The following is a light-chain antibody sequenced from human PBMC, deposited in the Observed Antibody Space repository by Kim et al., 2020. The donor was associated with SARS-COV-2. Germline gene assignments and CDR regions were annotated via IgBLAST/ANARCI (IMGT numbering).Light chain of an antibody. V-gene: IGKV3-11*01. CDR2: DAS. J-gene: IGKJ4*01. CDR3: QHRSIWPLT. Sequence: PGEGATLPCRASQSVSSYLAWYQQKPGQAPRLLIYDASNRATGIPARFSGSGSGTDFTLTISSLEPEDFAVYYCQHRSIWPLTFGGGTKVDIK. CDR1: QSVSSY.